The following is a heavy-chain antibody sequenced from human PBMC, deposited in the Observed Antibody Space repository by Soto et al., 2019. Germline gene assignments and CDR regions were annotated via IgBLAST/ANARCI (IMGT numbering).Heavy chain of an antibody. CDR1: GGSISSYY. J-gene: IGHJ4*02. CDR2: IYYSGST. D-gene: IGHD2-21*01. Sequence: SETLSLTCTVSGGSISSYYWSWIRQPPGKGLEWIGYIYYSGSTNYNPSLQSRVTISVDTSKNQFSLKLSSVTAADTAVYYCASGAYCGGDCYSDYWGQGTLVTVSS. CDR3: ASGAYCGGDCYSDY. V-gene: IGHV4-59*08.